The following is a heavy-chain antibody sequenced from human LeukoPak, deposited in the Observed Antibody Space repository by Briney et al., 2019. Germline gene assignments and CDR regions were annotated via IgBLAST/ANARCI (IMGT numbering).Heavy chain of an antibody. J-gene: IGHJ5*02. D-gene: IGHD6-19*01. Sequence: GGSLRLSCAASGFTLRSSAMSWVRQAPGKGLEWVSAISGDGGTISYAASVRGRFTISRDNAKNTLFLQMSSLRAGDTALYYCAKEAVADPGNWFDPWGQGTLVTVSS. CDR3: AKEAVADPGNWFDP. CDR1: GFTLRSSA. CDR2: ISGDGGTI. V-gene: IGHV3-23*01.